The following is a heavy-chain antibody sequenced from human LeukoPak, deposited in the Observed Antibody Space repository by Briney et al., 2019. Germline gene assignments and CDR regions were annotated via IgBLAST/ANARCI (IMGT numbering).Heavy chain of an antibody. V-gene: IGHV4-38-2*02. CDR2: IYHSGST. CDR1: GYSISSGYY. Sequence: PSETLSLTCTVSGYSISSGYYWGWIRQPPGKGLEWIGSIYHSGSTYYNPSLKSRVTISVDTSKNQFSLKLSSVTAADTAVYYCARDSYSSGYLAFDIWGQGTMVTVSS. CDR3: ARDSYSSGYLAFDI. D-gene: IGHD3-22*01. J-gene: IGHJ3*02.